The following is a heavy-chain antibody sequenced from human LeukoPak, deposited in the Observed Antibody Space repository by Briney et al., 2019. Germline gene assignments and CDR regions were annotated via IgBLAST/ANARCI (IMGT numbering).Heavy chain of an antibody. CDR1: GFTFSSYG. D-gene: IGHD6-13*01. V-gene: IGHV3-30*18. J-gene: IGHJ6*03. CDR2: ISYDGSNK. CDR3: ANWGACSSWYDRRGYYYYYMDV. Sequence: GGSLRLSCAASGFTFSSYGMHWVRQAPGKGLEWVAVISYDGSNKYYADSVKGRFTISRDNSKNTLYLQMNSLRAEDTAVYYCANWGACSSWYDRRGYYYYYMDVWGKGTTVTVSS.